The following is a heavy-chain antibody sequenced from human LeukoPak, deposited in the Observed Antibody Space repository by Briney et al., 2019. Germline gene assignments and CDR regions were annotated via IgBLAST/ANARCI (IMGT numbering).Heavy chain of an antibody. CDR1: GFTFSSYS. D-gene: IGHD3-10*01. CDR2: ISSSSSYI. V-gene: IGHV3-21*01. CDR3: ARGQEYYYGSGSDY. Sequence: PGGSLRLSCAASGFTFSSYSMNWVRQAPGKGLEWVSSISSSSSYIYYADSVKGRFTISRDNAKNSLYLQMNSLRAEDTAAYYCARGQEYYYGSGSDYWGQGTLVTVSS. J-gene: IGHJ4*02.